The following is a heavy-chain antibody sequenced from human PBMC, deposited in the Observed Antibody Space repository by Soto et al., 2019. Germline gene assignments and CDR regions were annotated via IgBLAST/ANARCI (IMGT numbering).Heavy chain of an antibody. Sequence: PSETLSLTCTVSGGSISSSSYYWGWIRQPPGKGLEWIGSIYYSGSTYYNPSLKSRVTISVDTSKNQFSLKLSSVTAADTAVYYCARLAGGGYYFSDYYYGMDVWGQGTTVTV. CDR1: GGSISSSSYY. CDR3: ARLAGGGYYFSDYYYGMDV. D-gene: IGHD3-22*01. V-gene: IGHV4-39*01. CDR2: IYYSGST. J-gene: IGHJ6*02.